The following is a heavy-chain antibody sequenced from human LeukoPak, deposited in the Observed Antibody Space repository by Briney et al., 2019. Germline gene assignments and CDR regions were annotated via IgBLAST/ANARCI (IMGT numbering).Heavy chain of an antibody. CDR1: GGSLSGYY. V-gene: IGHV4-59*08. J-gene: IGHJ4*02. D-gene: IGHD2-2*01. CDR3: ARSYCSSICCYSYFDY. Sequence: SETLSLTCTVSGGSLSGYYWSWIRQPPGKGLGWIGYIYYSGSTNYNPSLKSRVTMSVDTSKNQLSLRLSSVTAADTAVYYCARSYCSSICCYSYFDYWGQGTLVTVSS. CDR2: IYYSGST.